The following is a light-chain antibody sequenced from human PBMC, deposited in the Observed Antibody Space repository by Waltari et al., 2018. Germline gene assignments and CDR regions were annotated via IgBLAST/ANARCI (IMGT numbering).Light chain of an antibody. Sequence: QSALTQPASVSGSPGQSITISCTGTSSDVGSYNLVSWYQQHPGKAPKFMIYEVTKRPSGISSRFSGSKSGHTASLTIAGLQAEDEGDYYCCSYAGSSTFRVFGGGTKLTVL. CDR2: EVT. CDR1: SSDVGSYNL. V-gene: IGLV2-23*02. CDR3: CSYAGSSTFRV. J-gene: IGLJ3*02.